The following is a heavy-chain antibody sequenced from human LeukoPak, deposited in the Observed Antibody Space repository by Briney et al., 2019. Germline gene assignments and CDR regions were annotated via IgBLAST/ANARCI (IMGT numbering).Heavy chain of an antibody. V-gene: IGHV4-34*01. D-gene: IGHD3-16*01. CDR2: INHSGST. Sequence: SETLSPTCAVYGGSFSGYYWSWIRQPPGKGLEWIGEINHSGSTNYNPSRKGRVTIAVDTPKNQCSRKLSSVTAADTAVYYCAKDDAWGRYKHWGQGTLVTVSS. CDR1: GGSFSGYY. J-gene: IGHJ1*01. CDR3: AKDDAWGRYKH.